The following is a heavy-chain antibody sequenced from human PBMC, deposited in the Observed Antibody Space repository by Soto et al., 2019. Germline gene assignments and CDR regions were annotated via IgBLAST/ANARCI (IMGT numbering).Heavy chain of an antibody. J-gene: IGHJ6*02. CDR3: ARVRLAAAGTTHYYYYGMDV. Sequence: ASVKVSCKASGGTFSSYAISWVRQAPGQGLEWMGGIIPIFGTANYAQKFQGRVTITADESTSTAYMELSSLRSEDTAVYYCARVRLAAAGTTHYYYYGMDVWGQGTTVTVSS. CDR1: GGTFSSYA. CDR2: IIPIFGTA. D-gene: IGHD6-13*01. V-gene: IGHV1-69*13.